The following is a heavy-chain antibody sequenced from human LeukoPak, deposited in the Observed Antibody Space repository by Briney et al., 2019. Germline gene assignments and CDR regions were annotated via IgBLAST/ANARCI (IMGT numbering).Heavy chain of an antibody. J-gene: IGHJ4*02. CDR1: GFPFSDFH. V-gene: IGHV3-11*04. CDR2: ITSGGGFK. CDR3: ARVRPGSSGSYYRTS. D-gene: IGHD3-22*01. Sequence: PGGSLRLSCVGAGFPFSDFHMSWIRRAPGEGLECVSYITSGGGFKYYADSVKGRFSISRDDSKNSVFLQMNSLRVEDTAVYYCARVRPGSSGSYYRTSWGQGTLVTVSS.